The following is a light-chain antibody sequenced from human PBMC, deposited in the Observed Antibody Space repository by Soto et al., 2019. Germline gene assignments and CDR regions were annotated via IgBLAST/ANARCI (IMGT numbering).Light chain of an antibody. J-gene: IGKJ1*01. V-gene: IGKV3-11*01. Sequence: EIVLTQSPAILSMSPGARATLSCRASQSVSSYFGWYQQKPGQAPRLLIYDASNRATGVPARFSGSGSGTDFTLAISSLEPEDCAVYYCQQRRYWPVTFGQGTKVAIK. CDR3: QQRRYWPVT. CDR1: QSVSSY. CDR2: DAS.